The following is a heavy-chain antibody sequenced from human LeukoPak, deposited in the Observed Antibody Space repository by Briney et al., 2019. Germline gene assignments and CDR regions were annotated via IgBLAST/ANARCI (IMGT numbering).Heavy chain of an antibody. D-gene: IGHD6-13*01. V-gene: IGHV3-48*03. Sequence: PGGSLRLSCAASGFTFSSYEMNWVRQAPGKGLEWVSYISSSGTTIYYADSVKGRFTISRDNAKNSLYLQMNSLRAEDTAVYYCARGVDSSSWYDYWGQGTLVTVSS. CDR1: GFTFSSYE. CDR3: ARGVDSSSWYDY. J-gene: IGHJ4*02. CDR2: ISSSGTTI.